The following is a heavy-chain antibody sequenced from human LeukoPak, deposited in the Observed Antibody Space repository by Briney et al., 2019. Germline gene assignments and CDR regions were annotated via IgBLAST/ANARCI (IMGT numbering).Heavy chain of an antibody. D-gene: IGHD5-12*01. Sequence: GGSLRLSCTSSTFALGSYWMHWVRQVPGGGLVWVARMSSDGTGTNYADSVKGRFTISRDNAKNSLYLQMNGLRVEDTAVYYCARGGAGYFFDFWGQGTLVTVSS. CDR3: ARGGAGYFFDF. J-gene: IGHJ4*02. V-gene: IGHV3-74*01. CDR1: TFALGSYW. CDR2: MSSDGTGT.